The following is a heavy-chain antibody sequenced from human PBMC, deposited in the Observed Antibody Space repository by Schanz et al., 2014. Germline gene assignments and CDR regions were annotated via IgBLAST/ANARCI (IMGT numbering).Heavy chain of an antibody. CDR3: ARKTDSSGTGDY. CDR2: IQHDGSRT. CDR1: GFIFSNHG. V-gene: IGHV3-30*02. J-gene: IGHJ4*02. Sequence: QAELVESGGGVVQPGGSLRLSCEASGFIFSNHGMNWVRQAPGKGLEWVAFIQHDGSRTYYTASLKGRVTISRDNSQNMVYVEMNSLRVEDTAVYYCARKTDSSGTGDYWGQGTLVTVSS. D-gene: IGHD6-19*01.